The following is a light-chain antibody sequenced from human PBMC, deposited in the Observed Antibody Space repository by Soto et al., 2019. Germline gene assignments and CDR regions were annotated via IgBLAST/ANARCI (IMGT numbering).Light chain of an antibody. CDR3: QQYNNWPPWT. V-gene: IGKV3D-15*01. Sequence: EIVMTQSRATLSVSPGERATLSCRASQSISSNLAWYQQKPGQAPRLLIYGESTRATGIPARFSGSGSGTDFTLTISSLQSEDFAVYYCQQYNNWPPWTFGQGTKVEIK. CDR1: QSISSN. J-gene: IGKJ1*01. CDR2: GES.